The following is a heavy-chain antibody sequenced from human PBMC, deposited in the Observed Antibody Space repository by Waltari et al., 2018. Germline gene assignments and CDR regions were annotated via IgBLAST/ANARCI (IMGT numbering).Heavy chain of an antibody. J-gene: IGHJ4*02. CDR3: ARLYMAAFDY. V-gene: IGHV3-7*01. Sequence: EVQLVESGGGLVQPGGSLRLSCAASGFTFSYHWMTWVRQAPGKGLEGVANIKEDGGDKYYVDSVKGRFTISRDNAKNSLYLQMNSLRAEDTAVYYCARLYMAAFDYWDEGTLVTVSS. CDR1: GFTFSYHW. CDR2: IKEDGGDK. D-gene: IGHD1-20*01.